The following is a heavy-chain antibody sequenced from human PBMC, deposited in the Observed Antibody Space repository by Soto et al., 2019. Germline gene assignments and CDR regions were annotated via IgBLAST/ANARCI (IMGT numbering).Heavy chain of an antibody. CDR3: ARASASSKLRGVVIN. V-gene: IGHV4-4*02. CDR2: IYHSGYT. J-gene: IGHJ4*02. Sequence: QVQLQESGPGLVKPSGTLSLTCALSGASIITDHWWSWVRQPPGKEMEWMGEIYHSGYTNCNPSVKSRVTISVDTSKNQFSLTVSSVTAADPAIYYCARASASSKLRGVVINCGQGTLVTVSS. D-gene: IGHD3-10*01. CDR1: GASIITDHW.